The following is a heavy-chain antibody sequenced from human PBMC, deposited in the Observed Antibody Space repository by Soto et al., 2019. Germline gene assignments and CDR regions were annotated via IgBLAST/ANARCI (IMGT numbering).Heavy chain of an antibody. J-gene: IGHJ6*02. Sequence: GASVKVSCKASGYTFTIYDINWVLQATGQGLEWMGWMNPNSGNTGYAQKFQGRVTMTRNTSISTAYMELSSLRSEDTAVYYCARDQGITTFGVYSMYYYGMDVWGPGTTVTVSS. CDR2: MNPNSGNT. V-gene: IGHV1-8*01. CDR1: GYTFTIYD. D-gene: IGHD3-3*01. CDR3: ARDQGITTFGVYSMYYYGMDV.